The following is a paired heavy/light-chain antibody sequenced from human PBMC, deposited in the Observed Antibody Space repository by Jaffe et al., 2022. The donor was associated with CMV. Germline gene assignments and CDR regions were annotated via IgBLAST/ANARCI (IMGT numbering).Light chain of an antibody. CDR2: GAF. Sequence: EIVMTQSPGTLSVSPGEGATLSCRASQSVSGHLAWYQQKPGQAPRLLIYGAFTRATGIPVRFSGSGSGTEFTLTISSLQSEDFAIYYCQQSKDWPWTFGQGTKVEIK. V-gene: IGKV3-15*01. CDR3: QQSKDWPWT. CDR1: QSVSGH. J-gene: IGKJ1*01.
Heavy chain of an antibody. J-gene: IGHJ4*02. CDR3: ARQGRFGELDSFDY. Sequence: EVQLVQSGVEVKKPGESLKISCQGSGYIFTNSWIAWVRQMPGKGLEWMGIIFPGNSDTRYSPSFEGRVTISADKSINSAYLQWSSLKASDTAMYYCARQGRFGELDSFDYWGQGTLVTVSS. D-gene: IGHD3-10*01. V-gene: IGHV5-51*01. CDR2: IFPGNSDT. CDR1: GYIFTNSW.